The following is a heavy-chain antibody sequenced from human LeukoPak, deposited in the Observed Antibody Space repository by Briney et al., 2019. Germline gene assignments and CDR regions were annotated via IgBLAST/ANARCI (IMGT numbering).Heavy chain of an antibody. J-gene: IGHJ4*02. Sequence: GESLKISCRGSGYSFTSYWIGWVRQMPGKGLEWMGIIYTGDSDTRYSPSFQGQVTISADKSISTAYLQWSSLKASDTAMYYCARQPVAADYYFDYWGQGTLVTVSS. D-gene: IGHD6-13*01. V-gene: IGHV5-51*01. CDR2: IYTGDSDT. CDR3: ARQPVAADYYFDY. CDR1: GYSFTSYW.